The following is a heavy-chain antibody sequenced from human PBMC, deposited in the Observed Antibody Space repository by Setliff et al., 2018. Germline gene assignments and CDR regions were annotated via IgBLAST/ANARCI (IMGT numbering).Heavy chain of an antibody. CDR3: AKSGDYSNRGHFDC. J-gene: IGHJ4*02. D-gene: IGHD4-4*01. CDR2: ISAYNGNT. Sequence: ASVKVSCKASGYTFTSYGISWVRQAPGQGLEWMGWISAYNGNTNYAQKLQGRVTMTRDTSTSTVYMELSSLRSEDTAVYYCAKSGDYSNRGHFDCWGQGTLVTVSS. CDR1: GYTFTSYG. V-gene: IGHV1-18*01.